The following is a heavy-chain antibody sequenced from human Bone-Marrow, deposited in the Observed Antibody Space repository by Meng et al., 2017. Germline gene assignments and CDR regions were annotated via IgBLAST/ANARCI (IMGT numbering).Heavy chain of an antibody. Sequence: QLQLQESGPGLVQPSETLSLTCTASGGSISSSSYYWGWIRQPPGKGPEWIGYIFHSGSAYYNPSLKSRVTISVDTSKNQFSLKVSSVTAADTAVYYCARREDEYYFDYWGQGTLVTVSS. J-gene: IGHJ4*02. CDR1: GGSISSSSYY. CDR3: ARREDEYYFDY. D-gene: IGHD1-26*01. V-gene: IGHV4-39*01. CDR2: IFHSGSA.